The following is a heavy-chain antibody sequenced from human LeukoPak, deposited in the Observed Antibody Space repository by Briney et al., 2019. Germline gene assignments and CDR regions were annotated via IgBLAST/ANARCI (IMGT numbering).Heavy chain of an antibody. CDR2: VTSNSDDT. J-gene: IGHJ4*02. CDR1: GFMFEEYA. V-gene: IGHV3-9*01. CDR3: ARTDDRDGYNLRYFDY. D-gene: IGHD5-24*01. Sequence: PGRSLRLSCAASGFMFEEYAMHWVRLVPGKGLEWVSCVTSNSDDTGYADSVKGRFTISRDNAKNTLYLQMNSLRVEDTAVYYCARTDDRDGYNLRYFDYWGQGTLVTVSS.